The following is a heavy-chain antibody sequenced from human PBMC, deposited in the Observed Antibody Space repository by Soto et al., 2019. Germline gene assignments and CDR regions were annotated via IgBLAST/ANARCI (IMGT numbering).Heavy chain of an antibody. V-gene: IGHV1-69*02. CDR3: ARPTREIRLNGWEIYYYYGMDV. D-gene: IGHD1-26*01. CDR2: IIPILGIA. J-gene: IGHJ6*02. Sequence: QVQLVQSGAEVKKPGSSVKVSCKASRGTFSSYTISWVRQAPGQGLEWMGRIIPILGIANYAQKFQGRVTITADKSTSTAYMELSSLRSEDTAVYYCARPTREIRLNGWEIYYYYGMDVWGQGTTVTVSS. CDR1: RGTFSSYT.